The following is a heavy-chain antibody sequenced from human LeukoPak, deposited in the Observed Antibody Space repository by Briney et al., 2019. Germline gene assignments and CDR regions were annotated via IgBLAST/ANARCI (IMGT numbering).Heavy chain of an antibody. CDR2: ISSSGSST. V-gene: IGHV3-11*01. Sequence: PGGPLRLSCAASGFTFSDYYMSWVRQAPGKGLEWVSYISSSGSSTNYADSVKGRFTISRDNVKNSLYLEMNRLRAEDTAVYYWARGQLRNDYWGQGTLVTVSS. CDR3: ARGQLRNDY. J-gene: IGHJ4*02. D-gene: IGHD5-24*01. CDR1: GFTFSDYY.